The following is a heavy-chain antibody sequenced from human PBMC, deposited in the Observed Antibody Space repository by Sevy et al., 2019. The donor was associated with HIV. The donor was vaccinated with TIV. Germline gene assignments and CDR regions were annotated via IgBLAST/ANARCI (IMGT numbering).Heavy chain of an antibody. D-gene: IGHD2-15*01. Sequence: SETLSLTCTVSGGSISSYYWSWIRQPPGKGLEWIGYIYYSGSTKYNPSLKSRVTISVDTSKNQFSLKLSSVTAADTAVYYCARWSTGWFDPWGQGTLVTVSS. CDR3: ARWSTGWFDP. CDR2: IYYSGST. J-gene: IGHJ5*02. V-gene: IGHV4-59*01. CDR1: GGSISSYY.